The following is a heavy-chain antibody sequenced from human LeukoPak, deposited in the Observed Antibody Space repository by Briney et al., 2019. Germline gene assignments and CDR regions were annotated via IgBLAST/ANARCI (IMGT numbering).Heavy chain of an antibody. Sequence: GGSLRLSCAASGFAFSRYSMNWVRQAPGKGLEWVSSISLSSSYIYYADSVKGRFTISRDNARNSLYLQMNSLRAEDTAVYYCAGGVGIDYWGQGTLVTVSS. V-gene: IGHV3-21*01. J-gene: IGHJ4*02. CDR1: GFAFSRYS. D-gene: IGHD7-27*01. CDR2: ISLSSSYI. CDR3: AGGVGIDY.